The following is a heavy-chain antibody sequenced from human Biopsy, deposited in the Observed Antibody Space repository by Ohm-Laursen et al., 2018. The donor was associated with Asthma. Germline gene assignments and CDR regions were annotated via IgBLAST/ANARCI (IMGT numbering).Heavy chain of an antibody. CDR3: ARKAGSCISRTCYSLDF. V-gene: IGHV1-69*13. Sequence: ASVKVSCKPLGGTFNTYVIGWVRQAPGQGLEWMGEINSVFGTTTYPQKFQDRVTITADDSTSTVYMELSSLRSEDTAVYYCARKAGSCISRTCYSLDFWGQGTLVTVSS. CDR1: GGTFNTYV. D-gene: IGHD2-2*01. CDR2: INSVFGTT. J-gene: IGHJ4*02.